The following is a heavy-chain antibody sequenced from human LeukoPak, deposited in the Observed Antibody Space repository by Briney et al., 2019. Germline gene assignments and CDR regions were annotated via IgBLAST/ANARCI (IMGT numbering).Heavy chain of an antibody. CDR3: ARDNYGSGSYYLKPDAFDV. Sequence: PGGSLRLSCAASGFTFSYYEVNWVRQTPGKGLEWVSYISSSGSTIYYADSVKGRFTISRDNAKNSLYLQVNSLRAEDTAVYYCARDNYGSGSYYLKPDAFDVWGQGTMVTVSS. CDR1: GFTFSYYE. CDR2: ISSSGSTI. V-gene: IGHV3-48*03. J-gene: IGHJ3*01. D-gene: IGHD3-10*01.